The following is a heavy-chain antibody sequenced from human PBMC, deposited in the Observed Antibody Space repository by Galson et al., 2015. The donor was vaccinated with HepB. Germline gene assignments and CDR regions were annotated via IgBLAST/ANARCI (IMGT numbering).Heavy chain of an antibody. Sequence: SVKVSCKASGGTFSGFSMTWVRQAPGQGLEWMGGIIPNFGTANYAQRFKGRVTITADESTRTAYLEVRSLTSEDTATYYCARPRGSNCEYFDYWGQGTLVTVSS. CDR2: IIPNFGTA. CDR3: ARPRGSNCEYFDY. V-gene: IGHV1-69*13. CDR1: GGTFSGFS. D-gene: IGHD4-11*01. J-gene: IGHJ4*02.